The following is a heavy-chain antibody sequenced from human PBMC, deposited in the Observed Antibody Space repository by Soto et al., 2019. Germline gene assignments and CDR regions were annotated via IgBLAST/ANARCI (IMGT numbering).Heavy chain of an antibody. D-gene: IGHD6-6*01. CDR1: GGTFTNYV. J-gene: IGHJ5*02. CDR2: LIPIFGAA. CDR3: ARGRSSPNLNP. Sequence: QVQLVQSGAEVRKPGSSVKVSCKISGGTFTNYVISWLRQAPGQGLEWMGGLIPIFGAANLAQKFQGRVTITADESTRTVNMELSSITSEDTAVYYCARGRSSPNLNPWGQGTLVTVSS. V-gene: IGHV1-69*01.